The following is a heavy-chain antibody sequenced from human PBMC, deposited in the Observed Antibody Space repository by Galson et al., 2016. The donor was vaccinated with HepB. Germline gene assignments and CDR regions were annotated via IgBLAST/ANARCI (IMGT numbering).Heavy chain of an antibody. Sequence: SLRLSCAASGFTFSNYWMHWVRQAPGKGLVWVSRINSDGSSISYGDSVKGRFTISRDNAKNTLYMQINSLKIEDTAVYYCTREARVVPEDMDARLFDYWGQGALVTVSS. J-gene: IGHJ4*02. V-gene: IGHV3-74*01. CDR3: TREARVVPEDMDARLFDY. CDR1: GFTFSNYW. CDR2: INSDGSSI. D-gene: IGHD2-2*01.